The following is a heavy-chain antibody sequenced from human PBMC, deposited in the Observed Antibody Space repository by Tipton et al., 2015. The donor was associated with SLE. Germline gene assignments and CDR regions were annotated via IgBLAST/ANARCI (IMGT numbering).Heavy chain of an antibody. CDR1: SGSISGGDYY. D-gene: IGHD6-13*01. J-gene: IGHJ6*04. CDR2: IYYTGHT. V-gene: IGHV4-30-4*01. Sequence: TLSLTCTVSSGSISGGDYYWSWIRQPPGKGLEWIGNIYYTGHTYYSPSLESRLTFSVDTSTNQFSLMLSSVSAADAAVYYCARVYSSSHPDVWGKGTTVTVSS. CDR3: ARVYSSSHPDV.